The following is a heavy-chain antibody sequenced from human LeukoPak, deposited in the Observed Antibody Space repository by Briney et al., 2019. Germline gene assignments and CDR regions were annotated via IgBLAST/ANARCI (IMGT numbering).Heavy chain of an antibody. CDR1: GYTFTVYY. J-gene: IGHJ5*02. CDR2: INPNSGGT. CDR3: AREGTYYYGSGSYSSRRFDP. D-gene: IGHD3-10*01. Sequence: WASVNVSCKASGYTFTVYYMHWVRQAPGQGLEWMGRINPNSGGTNYAQKFQGRVTMTRDTSISTAYMELSRLRSDDTAVYYCAREGTYYYGSGSYSSRRFDPWGQGTLVTVSS. V-gene: IGHV1-2*06.